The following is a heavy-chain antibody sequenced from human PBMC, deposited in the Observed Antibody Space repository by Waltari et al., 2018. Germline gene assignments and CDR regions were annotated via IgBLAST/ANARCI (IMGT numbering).Heavy chain of an antibody. Sequence: QVQLPQWRARLLKPSALRSLTCPVSGGSCSRHYWAWIRKAPGKGLEWIGEINQRGNITHNPSLKSRVTISVDPSKSQFSLSLNSVTAADTAVYYCARNSRDGYRLPGIIAYWGQGSLVTVSS. D-gene: IGHD2-21*01. J-gene: IGHJ4*02. CDR2: INQRGNI. CDR3: ARNSRDGYRLPGIIAY. V-gene: IGHV4-34*02. CDR1: GGSCSRHY.